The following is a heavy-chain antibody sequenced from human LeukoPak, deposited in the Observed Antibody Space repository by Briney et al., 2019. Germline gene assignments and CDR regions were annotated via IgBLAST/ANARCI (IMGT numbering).Heavy chain of an antibody. CDR3: AKGVPYPPN. Sequence: PGGSLRLSCAASGFTFSSYSMNWVRQAPGKGLEWVSAISGGGGTTYYADSVKGRFTISRDNSKNTVFLQMNSLRAEDTAIYYCAKGVPYPPNWGQGTLVTVSS. CDR2: ISGGGGTT. J-gene: IGHJ4*02. CDR1: GFTFSSYS. V-gene: IGHV3-23*01. D-gene: IGHD3-16*01.